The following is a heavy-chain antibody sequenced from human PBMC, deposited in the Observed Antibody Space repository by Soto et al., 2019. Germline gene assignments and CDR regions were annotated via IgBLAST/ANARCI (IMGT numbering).Heavy chain of an antibody. Sequence: QVQLQESGPGLVKPSQTLSLTCTVSGGSISSGGYYWSWIRQHPGKGLEWIGYIYYSGSTYYNPSVKSRVTISVDTSKNQFSLKLSSVTAAATAVYYCARTATVTTCFDYWGQGTLVTVSS. J-gene: IGHJ4*02. D-gene: IGHD4-17*01. CDR1: GGSISSGGYY. V-gene: IGHV4-31*03. CDR2: IYYSGST. CDR3: ARTATVTTCFDY.